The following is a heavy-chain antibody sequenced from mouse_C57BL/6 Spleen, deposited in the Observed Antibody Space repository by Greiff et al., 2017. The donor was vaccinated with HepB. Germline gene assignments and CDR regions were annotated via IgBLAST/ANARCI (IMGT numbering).Heavy chain of an antibody. CDR1: GFTIKGYY. J-gene: IGHJ2*01. Sequence: EVQLQQPGAELVKPGASVKLSCTASGFTIKGYYMHWVKQRPEQGLEWIGRIDPEDGETKYAPNFQGKATITADPSSNTAYLPLTSLTSGDTAVFYYSRRTTMITKDLDYWGQGTTLTVSS. V-gene: IGHV14-2*01. CDR3: SRRTTMITKDLDY. D-gene: IGHD2-4*01. CDR2: IDPEDGET.